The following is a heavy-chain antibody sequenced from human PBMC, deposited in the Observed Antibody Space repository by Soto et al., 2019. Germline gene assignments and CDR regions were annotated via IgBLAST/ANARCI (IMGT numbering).Heavy chain of an antibody. Sequence: GESLKISCKGSGYSFTSYWISWVRQMPGKGLEWMGRIDPSDSYTNYSPSFQGHVTISADKSISTAYLQWSSLKASDTAMYYCATLVVPALIALDYGMDVWGQGTTVIVSS. D-gene: IGHD2-2*01. CDR2: IDPSDSYT. J-gene: IGHJ6*02. V-gene: IGHV5-10-1*01. CDR3: ATLVVPALIALDYGMDV. CDR1: GYSFTSYW.